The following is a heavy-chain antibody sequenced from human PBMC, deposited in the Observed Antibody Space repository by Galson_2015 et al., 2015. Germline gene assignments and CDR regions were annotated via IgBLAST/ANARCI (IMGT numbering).Heavy chain of an antibody. CDR1: GDSFSTYY. J-gene: IGHJ5*02. V-gene: IGHV4-59*01. CDR2: IYYSGST. CDR3: ARGWGQLGDVGSFGP. Sequence: SETLSLTCTVSGDSFSTYYWSWIRQPPGKGLEWIGFIYYSGSTNYNPSLKSRVTMSLDTSKNQFSLRVSSVTAADTAVYYCARGWGQLGDVGSFGPWGQGTLVTVSS. D-gene: IGHD3-16*01.